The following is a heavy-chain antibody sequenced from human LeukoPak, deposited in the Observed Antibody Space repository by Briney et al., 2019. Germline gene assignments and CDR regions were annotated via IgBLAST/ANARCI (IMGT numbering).Heavy chain of an antibody. D-gene: IGHD6-13*01. CDR1: GFTFSSYS. Sequence: GGSLRLSCAASGFTFSSYSMNWVRQAPGKGLEWVSYISSSSSTIYYADSVKGRFTISRDNAKNSLYLQMNSLRDEDTAVYYCASSSQQLVPDSFDIGGQGTMVTVSS. V-gene: IGHV3-48*02. CDR2: ISSSSSTI. CDR3: ASSSQQLVPDSFDI. J-gene: IGHJ3*02.